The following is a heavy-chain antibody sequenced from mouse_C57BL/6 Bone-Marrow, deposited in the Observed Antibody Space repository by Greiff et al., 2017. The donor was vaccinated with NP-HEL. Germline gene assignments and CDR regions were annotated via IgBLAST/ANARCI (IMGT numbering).Heavy chain of an antibody. V-gene: IGHV1-72*01. CDR2: IDPNSGGT. CDR1: GYTFTSYL. CDR3: ARYYDGSSSFDY. Sequence: QVQLQQPGAELVKPGASVKLSCKASGYTFTSYLMHWVKQRPGRGLEWIGRIDPNSGGTKYNEKFKSKATLTVDKPSSTAYMQLNSLTSEDSAVFDCARYYDGSSSFDYWGQGTTLTVSS. D-gene: IGHD1-1*01. J-gene: IGHJ2*01.